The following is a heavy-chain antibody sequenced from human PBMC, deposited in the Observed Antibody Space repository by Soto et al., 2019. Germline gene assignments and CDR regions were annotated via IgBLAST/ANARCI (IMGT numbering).Heavy chain of an antibody. CDR1: EGTFNSYA. CDR2: IIPYYNTL. Sequence: QAQVVQSGAEVRQPGSSVKLSCKASEGTFNSYAIAWVRQAPGQGLEWMGGIIPYYNTLNYAQKFQDRVTMTAEDSTNTVYMELSSLRSDDTAVYFCASGASRWYPYFFDSWAQGTLVTVSS. V-gene: IGHV1-69*01. D-gene: IGHD6-13*01. J-gene: IGHJ4*02. CDR3: ASGASRWYPYFFDS.